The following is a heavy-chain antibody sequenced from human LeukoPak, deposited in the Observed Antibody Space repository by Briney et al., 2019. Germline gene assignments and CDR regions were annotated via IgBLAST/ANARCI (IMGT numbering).Heavy chain of an antibody. Sequence: PSETLSLTCTVSGDSINSYHWSWIRQPAGEGLEWIGRIHMSGSTNYNPSLRSRVAISMDNSKNQFSLKLKSVTAADTAVYYCARDDSSRDDSGGYHYWGQGTLVTISS. CDR1: GDSINSYH. J-gene: IGHJ4*02. V-gene: IGHV4-4*07. D-gene: IGHD3-22*01. CDR3: ARDDSSRDDSGGYHY. CDR2: IHMSGST.